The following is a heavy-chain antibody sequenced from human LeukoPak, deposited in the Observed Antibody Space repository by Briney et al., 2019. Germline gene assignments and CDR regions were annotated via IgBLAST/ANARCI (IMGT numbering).Heavy chain of an antibody. V-gene: IGHV4-30-2*01. Sequence: SQTLSLTCAVSGGSISSGGYSWSWIRQPPGKGLEWIGYIYHSGSTYYNPSLKSRVTTSVDRSKNQFSLKLSSVTAADTAVYYCARGYCSGGSCYYFDYWGQGTLVTVSS. J-gene: IGHJ4*02. CDR3: ARGYCSGGSCYYFDY. CDR2: IYHSGST. CDR1: GGSISSGGYS. D-gene: IGHD2-15*01.